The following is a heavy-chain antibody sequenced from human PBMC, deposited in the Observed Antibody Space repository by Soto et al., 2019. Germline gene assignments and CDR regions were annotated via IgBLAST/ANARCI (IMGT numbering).Heavy chain of an antibody. Sequence: SETLSLTCTVSGGSISSGGYYWSWIRQHPGKGLEWIGYIYYSGSTYYNPSLKSRVTISVDTSKNQFSLKLSSVTAADTAVYYCARLLPWFGESPQPPYYYYGMDVWGQGTTVTVSS. D-gene: IGHD3-10*01. V-gene: IGHV4-31*03. CDR2: IYYSGST. CDR1: GGSISSGGYY. CDR3: ARLLPWFGESPQPPYYYYGMDV. J-gene: IGHJ6*02.